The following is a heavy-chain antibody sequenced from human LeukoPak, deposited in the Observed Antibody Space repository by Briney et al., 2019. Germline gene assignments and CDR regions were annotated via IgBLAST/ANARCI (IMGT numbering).Heavy chain of an antibody. V-gene: IGHV3-30-3*01. CDR1: GFTFSSYA. CDR3: AVHYGMDV. Sequence: GGSLRLSCAASGFTFSSYAMHWVRQAPGKGLEWVAVISYDGSNKYYADSVKGRFTISRDNSKNTLYLQMNSLRAEDTAVYYCAVHYGMDVWGQGTTVTVSS. CDR2: ISYDGSNK. J-gene: IGHJ6*02.